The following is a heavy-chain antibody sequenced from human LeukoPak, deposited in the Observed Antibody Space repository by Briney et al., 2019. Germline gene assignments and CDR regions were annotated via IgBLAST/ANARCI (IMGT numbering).Heavy chain of an antibody. CDR1: GFTFSSYE. D-gene: IGHD7-27*01. CDR2: ISSSGSTI. Sequence: GGSLRLSCAASGFTFSSYEMNWVRQAPGKGLEWVSYISSSGSTIYYADSVKGRFTISRDNAKNSLYLQMNSLRAEDTAVYYCARAGPPAYYSYYYMDVWGKGTTVTVSS. V-gene: IGHV3-48*03. J-gene: IGHJ6*03. CDR3: ARAGPPAYYSYYYMDV.